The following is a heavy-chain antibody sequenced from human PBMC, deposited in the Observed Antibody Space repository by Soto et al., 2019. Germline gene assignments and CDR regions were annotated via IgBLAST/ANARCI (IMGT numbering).Heavy chain of an antibody. CDR3: ARDGWLARLDY. Sequence: GGSLRLSCAASGFTVSSNYMSWVRQAPGKGLEWVSIIYSGGSTYYADSVKGRFTISRDNSKNTLYLQMNSLRAEDTAVYYCARDGWLARLDYWGQGTLVTVSS. CDR2: IYSGGST. J-gene: IGHJ4*02. D-gene: IGHD5-12*01. V-gene: IGHV3-53*01. CDR1: GFTVSSNY.